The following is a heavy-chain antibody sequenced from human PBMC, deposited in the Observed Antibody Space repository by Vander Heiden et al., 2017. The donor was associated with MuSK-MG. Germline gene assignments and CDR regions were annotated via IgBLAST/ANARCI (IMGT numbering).Heavy chain of an antibody. V-gene: IGHV3-9*01. CDR3: TKDLLPGGADV. Sequence: EVQLVASVGGLVQPVGSLRLSCVVSGFNRDDLAMHWVRQVPGKGVEWVSGIFWNNDKKGYADSVKGRFTIARDNAKNSGYLQMDSLRTEDTAVYYCTKDLLPGGADVWGQGTTVTVSS. J-gene: IGHJ6*02. CDR1: GFNRDDLA. CDR2: IFWNNDKK. D-gene: IGHD1-26*01.